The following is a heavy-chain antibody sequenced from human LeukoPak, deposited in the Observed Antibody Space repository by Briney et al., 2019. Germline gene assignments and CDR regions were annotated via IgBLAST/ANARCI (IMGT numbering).Heavy chain of an antibody. CDR3: ARYCSGGSCYPQGHY. D-gene: IGHD2-15*01. Sequence: GGSLRLSCAASGFPFSSYVMSWVRQAPGKGLEWVSGVTGSGSSTYYADSVKGRFTISRDNAKNSLYLQMNSLRAEDTAVYYCARYCSGGSCYPQGHYWGQGTLVTVSS. V-gene: IGHV3-48*03. CDR2: VTGSGSST. J-gene: IGHJ4*02. CDR1: GFPFSSYV.